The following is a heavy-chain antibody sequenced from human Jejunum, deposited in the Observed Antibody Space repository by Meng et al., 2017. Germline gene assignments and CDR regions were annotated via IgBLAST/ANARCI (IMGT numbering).Heavy chain of an antibody. J-gene: IGHJ6*01. V-gene: IGHV1-69*06. CDR3: ARDGGVSGGQWLPAF. D-gene: IGHD6-19*01. CDR1: GGTFSAYA. CDR2: IVPSFGSP. Sequence: SVKVSCKASGGTFSAYAYRWLRRAPGQGREWLGGIVPSFGSPPYAESFQGRITITADTITNTVSMELSSLTSGDAAMYYCARDGGVSGGQWLPAFWGQGKKVNLSS.